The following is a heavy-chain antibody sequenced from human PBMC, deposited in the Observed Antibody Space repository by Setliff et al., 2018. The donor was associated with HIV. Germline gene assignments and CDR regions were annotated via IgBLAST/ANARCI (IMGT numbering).Heavy chain of an antibody. V-gene: IGHV4-31*03. J-gene: IGHJ6*03. CDR3: ARVGGTTWGVYYYYYYMDV. Sequence: SETLSLTCSVSGGSIISGGYYWSWIRQHPGKGLEWIGYIYYSGTTYYNPSLKSRVTISLDTSMNQFSVKLSSVTAADTAVYYCARVGGTTWGVYYYYYYMDVWGKGTTVTVSS. CDR1: GGSIISGGYY. CDR2: IYYSGTT. D-gene: IGHD1-7*01.